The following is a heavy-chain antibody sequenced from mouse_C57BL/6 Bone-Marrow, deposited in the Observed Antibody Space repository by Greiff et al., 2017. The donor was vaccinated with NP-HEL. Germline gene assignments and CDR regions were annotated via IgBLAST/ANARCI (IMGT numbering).Heavy chain of an antibody. D-gene: IGHD2-1*01. Sequence: EVKLMESGGGLVKPGGSLKLSCAASGFTFSSYAMSWVRQTPEKRLEWVATISDGGSYTYYPDNVKGRFTISRDNANNNLYLQMSHLKSEATYMCYSARDRNSFAYWGQGTLVTVSA. CDR3: ARDRNSFAY. V-gene: IGHV5-4*01. CDR1: GFTFSSYA. J-gene: IGHJ3*01. CDR2: ISDGGSYT.